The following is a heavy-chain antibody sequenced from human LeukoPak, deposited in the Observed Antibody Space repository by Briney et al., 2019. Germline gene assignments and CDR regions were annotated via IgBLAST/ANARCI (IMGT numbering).Heavy chain of an antibody. V-gene: IGHV3-23*01. CDR1: GFTFSSYG. CDR2: ISGSGGST. CDR3: AKDQADCSSASCYERGFDS. J-gene: IGHJ4*02. D-gene: IGHD2-2*01. Sequence: QPGGSLGLSCAASGFTFSSYGMSWVRQAPGKGLEWVSAISGSGGSTHYADSVKGRFTISRDNSKNTLYLQMNSLRAEDTAVYYCAKDQADCSSASCYERGFDSWGQGTLVTVSS.